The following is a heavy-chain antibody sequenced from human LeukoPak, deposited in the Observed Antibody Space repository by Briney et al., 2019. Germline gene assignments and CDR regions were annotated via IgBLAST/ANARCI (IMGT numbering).Heavy chain of an antibody. CDR1: GGTFSSYA. CDR2: IIPIFGTA. Sequence: ASVKVSCKASGGTFSSYAISWVRQAPGQGLEWMGGIIPIFGTANYAQKFQGRVTITADESTSTAYMELSSLRSEDTAVYYCARSGVVPAAIPYFDYWGQGTLVTVSS. CDR3: ARSGVVPAAIPYFDY. J-gene: IGHJ4*02. D-gene: IGHD2-2*02. V-gene: IGHV1-69*13.